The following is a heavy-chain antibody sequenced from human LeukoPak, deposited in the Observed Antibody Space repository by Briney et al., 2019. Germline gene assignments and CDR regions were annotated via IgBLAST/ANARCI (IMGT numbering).Heavy chain of an antibody. CDR1: GYTFTNYY. CDR3: ARDNSVNSKDWWFDP. CDR2: INPSGRST. J-gene: IGHJ5*02. V-gene: IGHV1-46*01. Sequence: GASVKVSCKASGYTFTNYYMHWVRQAPGQGLEWMGIINPSGRSTSYAQKFQGRVTMTRDTSTSTDYIELSSLRSEDTATYYCARDNSVNSKDWWFDPWGQGTLVIVSS. D-gene: IGHD2/OR15-2a*01.